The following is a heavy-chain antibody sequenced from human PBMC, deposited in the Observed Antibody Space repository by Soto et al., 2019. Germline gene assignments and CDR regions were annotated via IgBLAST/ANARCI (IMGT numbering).Heavy chain of an antibody. CDR2: INAGNGNT. V-gene: IGHV1-3*01. J-gene: IGHJ5*02. Sequence: ASVKVSCKASGYTFTSYAMHWVRQAPGQRLEWMGWINAGNGNTKYSQKFQGRVTITRDTSASTAYMELSSLRSEDTAVYYCARDILYDRWFDPWGQGTLVTSPQ. CDR1: GYTFTSYA. CDR3: ARDILYDRWFDP. D-gene: IGHD3-9*01.